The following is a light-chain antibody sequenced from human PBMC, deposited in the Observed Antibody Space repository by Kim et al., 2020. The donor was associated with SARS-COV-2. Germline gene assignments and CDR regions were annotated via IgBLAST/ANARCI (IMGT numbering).Light chain of an antibody. Sequence: QAVVTQEPSLTVSPGGTVTLTCDSSTEPVTSGHYPYWFQQKPGQAPRTLIYVGTKKHSWTPARFSGSLLGGKAALTLSGAQPEDEADYYCLLSYTGDWVFGGGTQLTVL. CDR3: LLSYTGDWV. V-gene: IGLV7-46*01. CDR2: VGT. CDR1: TEPVTSGHY. J-gene: IGLJ2*01.